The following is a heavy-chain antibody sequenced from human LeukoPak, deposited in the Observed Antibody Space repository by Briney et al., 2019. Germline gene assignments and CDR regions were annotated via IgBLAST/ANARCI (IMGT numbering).Heavy chain of an antibody. Sequence: GASVTVSCKASGYTFTSYYMHWVRQAPGQGLEWMGIINPSGGSTSYAQKFQGRVTMTRDMSTSTVYMELSSLRSEDTAVYYCVVGIAAAGTIAFDIWGQGTMVTVSS. D-gene: IGHD6-13*01. CDR3: VVGIAAAGTIAFDI. CDR2: INPSGGST. V-gene: IGHV1-46*01. J-gene: IGHJ3*02. CDR1: GYTFTSYY.